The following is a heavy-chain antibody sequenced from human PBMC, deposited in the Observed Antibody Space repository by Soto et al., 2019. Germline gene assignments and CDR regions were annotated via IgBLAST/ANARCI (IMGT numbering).Heavy chain of an antibody. J-gene: IGHJ4*02. CDR2: ISYDGSNK. Sequence: GGSLRLSCAASGFTFSSYGMHWVRQAPGKGLEWVAVISYDGSNKYYADSVKGRFTISRDNSKNTLYLQMNSLRAEDTAVYYCAKVRYSGYGPFDYWGQGTLVTVS. CDR1: GFTFSSYG. CDR3: AKVRYSGYGPFDY. V-gene: IGHV3-30*18. D-gene: IGHD5-12*01.